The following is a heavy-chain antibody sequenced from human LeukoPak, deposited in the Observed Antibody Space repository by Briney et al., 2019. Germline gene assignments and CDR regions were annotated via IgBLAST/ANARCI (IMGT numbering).Heavy chain of an antibody. CDR2: ISGSGDQS. J-gene: IGHJ4*02. CDR1: GFTFRNYA. Sequence: RAGGSLRLSCEASGFTFRNYAMSWVHLGPGKGLDSVAAISGSGDQSYYANSVKGRLTISRDNSKGTLYLEMNSLRPDDTAVYYCAKGGYSSPNSYFDDWGQGALVTVSS. V-gene: IGHV3-23*01. D-gene: IGHD5-18*01. CDR3: AKGGYSSPNSYFDD.